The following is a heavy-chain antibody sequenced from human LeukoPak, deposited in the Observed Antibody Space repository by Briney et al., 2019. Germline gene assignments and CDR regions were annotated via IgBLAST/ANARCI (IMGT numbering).Heavy chain of an antibody. CDR3: AREGGGLGYFDS. J-gene: IGHJ4*02. CDR2: ISAYNGNT. V-gene: IGHV1-18*01. CDR1: GYTFTNYG. D-gene: IGHD3-16*01. Sequence: ASVKVSCKASGYTFTNYGISWVRQAPGQGLEWMGWISAYNGNTNYAQKLQGRVTMTRDTSASIVYMELSNLRSDDTAVYYCAREGGGLGYFDSWGQGTLVTVSS.